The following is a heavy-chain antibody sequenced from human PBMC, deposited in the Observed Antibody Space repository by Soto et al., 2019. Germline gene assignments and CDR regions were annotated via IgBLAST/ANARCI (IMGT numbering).Heavy chain of an antibody. CDR3: ARGRNGMDV. CDR1: GDTFSNYD. Sequence: QVQLVQSGAEVKKPGASVKVSCKASGDTFSNYDINWVRQATGQGLEWMERMNPNSGNTGYAQKFQGRVTMTRNTSITTAYMELSSLRSEDTAVYYCARGRNGMDVWGQGTTVTVSS. V-gene: IGHV1-8*01. CDR2: MNPNSGNT. J-gene: IGHJ6*02.